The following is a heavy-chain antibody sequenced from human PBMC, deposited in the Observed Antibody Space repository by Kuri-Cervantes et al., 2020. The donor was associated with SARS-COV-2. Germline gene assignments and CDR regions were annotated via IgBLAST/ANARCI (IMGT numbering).Heavy chain of an antibody. CDR3: ARARPSPGLGIFDY. CDR2: IYYSGST. Sequence: SETLSLTCTVSGGSLSSGDYYWTWVRQPPGKGLEWIGNIYYSGSTYYNPSLKSRVTISVDTSKNQFSLKLSSVTAADTAVYYCARARPSPGLGIFDYWGQGTLVTVSS. J-gene: IGHJ4*02. V-gene: IGHV4-30-4*08. CDR1: GGSLSSGDYY. D-gene: IGHD7-27*01.